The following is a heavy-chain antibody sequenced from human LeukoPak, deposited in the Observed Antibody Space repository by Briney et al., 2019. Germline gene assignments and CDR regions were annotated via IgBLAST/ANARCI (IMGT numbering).Heavy chain of an antibody. Sequence: PGGSLRLSCAASGFTFSRYDMHGVRQAPGKGLEWVALIWNDGSSEHYADSVKGRFTLSRNNSKNTVDLQMNSLRVEDTAVYYCARDAHYYFDHWGQESLVTVSS. CDR1: GFTFSRYD. V-gene: IGHV3-33*01. CDR3: ARDAHYYFDH. CDR2: IWNDGSSE. J-gene: IGHJ4*02.